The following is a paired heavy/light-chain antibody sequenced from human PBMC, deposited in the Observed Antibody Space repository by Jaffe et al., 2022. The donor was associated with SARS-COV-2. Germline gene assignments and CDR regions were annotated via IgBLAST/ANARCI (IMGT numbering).Light chain of an antibody. Sequence: DIQMTQSPSTLSASVGDRITITCRASQSISSWLAWYQQKPGKAPKLLIYKASSLESGVPSRFSGSGSGTDFTLTISSLQPDDFATYYCQHYNGYSWTFGQGTKVEVK. CDR3: QHYNGYSWT. CDR2: KAS. V-gene: IGKV1-5*03. J-gene: IGKJ1*01. CDR1: QSISSW.
Heavy chain of an antibody. CDR2: IKPDGSEK. V-gene: IGHV3-7*01. Sequence: EVKLVESGGGLVQPGGSLRLSCAASGFTISSYWMTWVRQAPGKGLEWVANIKPDGSEKYYVDSVKGRFTISRDNAKNSVYLQMNSLRAEDTAVYYCARGEGAYYGFWRRTAGANYYYPLDVWGQGTTVTVSS. J-gene: IGHJ6*03. D-gene: IGHD3-3*01. CDR3: ARGEGAYYGFWRRTAGANYYYPLDV. CDR1: GFTISSYW.